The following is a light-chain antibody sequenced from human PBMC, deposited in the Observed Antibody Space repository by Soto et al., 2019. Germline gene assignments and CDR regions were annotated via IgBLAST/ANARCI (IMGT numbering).Light chain of an antibody. CDR2: GAS. J-gene: IGKJ1*01. CDR1: QGVSSN. V-gene: IGKV3-15*01. Sequence: EIVMTQSPVTLSVSPLEIATLSFMASQGVSSNLAWYQQKPGQAPRLLIYGASTRATGIPARFSGSGSGTEFTLTISSLQSEDFAVYYCQQYNNWPQTFGRGTKVDI. CDR3: QQYNNWPQT.